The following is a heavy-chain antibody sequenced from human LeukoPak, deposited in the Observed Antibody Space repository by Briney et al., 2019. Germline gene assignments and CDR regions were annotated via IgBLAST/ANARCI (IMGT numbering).Heavy chain of an antibody. D-gene: IGHD3-10*01. J-gene: IGHJ4*02. CDR3: ARNGRVRRVVKDLFEY. CDR1: GYTFTDYD. Sequence: ASVKVSCKTSGYTFTDYDITWVRQAPGQGLEWMGRISPYNGNTYYSQRFQDRVIITKDTSTGTAYMDLRDLRTDDTAMYYCARNGRVRRVVKDLFEYWGQGTLVAVSS. V-gene: IGHV1-18*01. CDR2: ISPYNGNT.